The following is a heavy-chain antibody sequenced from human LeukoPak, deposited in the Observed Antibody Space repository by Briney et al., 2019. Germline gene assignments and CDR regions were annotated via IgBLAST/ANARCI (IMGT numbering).Heavy chain of an antibody. V-gene: IGHV1-8*01. CDR3: ARGGRWLRLLSLGY. CDR1: GYTFTSYD. Sequence: ASVKVSCKASGYTFTSYDINWVRQATGQGLEWVGWMNPNSGNTGYAQKFQGRVTMTRNTSISTAYMELSSLRSEDTAVYYCARGGRWLRLLSLGYWGQGTLVTVSS. D-gene: IGHD5-12*01. CDR2: MNPNSGNT. J-gene: IGHJ4*02.